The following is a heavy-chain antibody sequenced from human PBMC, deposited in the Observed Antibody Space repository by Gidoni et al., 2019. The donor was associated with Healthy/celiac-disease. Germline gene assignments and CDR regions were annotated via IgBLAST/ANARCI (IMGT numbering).Heavy chain of an antibody. CDR2: IYYSGST. V-gene: IGHV4-59*01. CDR3: AAHDTPTPDDAFDI. Sequence: QVQLQESGPGLVKPSETLSLTCTVSGGSISSYYWSWIRQPPGKGLEWIGYIYYSGSTNYNPSLKSRVTISEDTSKNQCSLKLSSVTAADTAVYYCAAHDTPTPDDAFDIRGQGTMVTVSS. CDR1: GGSISSYY. J-gene: IGHJ3*02.